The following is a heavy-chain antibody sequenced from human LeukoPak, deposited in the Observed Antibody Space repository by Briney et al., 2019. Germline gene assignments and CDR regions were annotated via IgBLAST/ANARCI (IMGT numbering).Heavy chain of an antibody. D-gene: IGHD2-2*01. Sequence: SETLSLTCTVSGGSISSYCWSWIRQPPGKGLEWIGYIYYSGSTNYNPSLKGRVTISVDTSKNQFSLKLSSVTAADTAVYYCARDRAVVVPAAIGTRGTNYYYYGMDVWGQGTTVTVSS. CDR3: ARDRAVVVPAAIGTRGTNYYYYGMDV. CDR1: GGSISSYC. V-gene: IGHV4-59*01. J-gene: IGHJ6*02. CDR2: IYYSGST.